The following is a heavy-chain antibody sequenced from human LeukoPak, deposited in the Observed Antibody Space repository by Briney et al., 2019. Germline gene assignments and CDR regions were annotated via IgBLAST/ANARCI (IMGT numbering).Heavy chain of an antibody. J-gene: IGHJ4*02. CDR3: AMIVGSIAAAGTIVFDY. CDR2: ISAYNGNT. CDR1: GYTFTSYG. Sequence: ASVKVSCKASGYTFTSYGISWVRQAPGQGLEWMGWISAYNGNTNYAQKLQGRVTMTTDTSTSTAYMELRSLRSDDTAVYYSAMIVGSIAAAGTIVFDYWGQGTLVTVSS. V-gene: IGHV1-18*01. D-gene: IGHD6-13*01.